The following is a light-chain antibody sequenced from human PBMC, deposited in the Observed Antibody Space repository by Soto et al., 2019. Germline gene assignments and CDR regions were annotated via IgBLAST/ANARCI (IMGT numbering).Light chain of an antibody. J-gene: IGKJ1*01. CDR1: QTVSGSY. CDR2: GAS. Sequence: EIVLTQSPGTLSLSPGERATLSCRASQTVSGSYLAWYQQKPGQAPRLLIYGASRRATSIPDRFSGSGSGTDFTLTISRVEPEDFAVYYCHQYVTSPWTLGQGTKGEIK. CDR3: HQYVTSPWT. V-gene: IGKV3-20*01.